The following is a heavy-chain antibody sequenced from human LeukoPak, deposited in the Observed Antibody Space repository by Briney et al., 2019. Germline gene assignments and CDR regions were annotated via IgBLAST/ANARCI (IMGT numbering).Heavy chain of an antibody. CDR3: AKWGDYDVLTGYYVSDY. CDR2: ITGSGGNT. CDR1: GLTFSNYA. J-gene: IGHJ4*02. V-gene: IGHV3-23*01. D-gene: IGHD3-9*01. Sequence: GVSLRLFCAASGLTFSNYAMSWVRQAPGKGLEGVSAITGSGGNTYYADSVKGRFTISRDNSKNAVFLQMNSLRAEDTAVYYCAKWGDYDVLTGYYVSDYWGQGTLVTVSS.